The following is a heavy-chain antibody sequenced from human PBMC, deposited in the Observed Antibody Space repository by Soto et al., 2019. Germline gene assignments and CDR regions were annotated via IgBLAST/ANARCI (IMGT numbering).Heavy chain of an antibody. CDR2: IYYSGST. CDR3: ARQPPLGELSN. D-gene: IGHD3-16*02. CDR1: GGSISSSSYY. V-gene: IGHV4-39*01. Sequence: SETLSLTCTVSGGSISSSSYYWGWIRQPPGKGLEWIGSIYYSGSTYYNPSLKSRVTISVDTSKNQFSLKLSPVTAADTAVYYCARQPPLGELSNWGQGTLVTVSS. J-gene: IGHJ4*02.